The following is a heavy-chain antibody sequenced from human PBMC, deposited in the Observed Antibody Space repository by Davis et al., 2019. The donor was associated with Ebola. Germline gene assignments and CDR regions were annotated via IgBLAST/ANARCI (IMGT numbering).Heavy chain of an antibody. D-gene: IGHD1-26*01. CDR3: ARYFGTYRDY. V-gene: IGHV3-21*01. Sequence: GGSLRLSCAASGFTFSSFDMSWIRQAPGKGLEWVSSITSVSSYIFYADSVKGRFTISRDNAKNSLYLQMNSLRAEDTAIYYCARYFGTYRDYWGQGTLVTVSS. CDR1: GFTFSSFD. CDR2: ITSVSSYI. J-gene: IGHJ4*02.